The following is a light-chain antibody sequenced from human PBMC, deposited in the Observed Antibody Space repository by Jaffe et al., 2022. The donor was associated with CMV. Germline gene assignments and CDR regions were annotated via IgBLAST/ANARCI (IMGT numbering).Light chain of an antibody. J-gene: IGKJ1*01. V-gene: IGKV1-5*03. CDR1: ESISSW. Sequence: DIQMTQSPLTLYASVGDRVTITCRATESISSWLAWYQQKPGKAPKLLIYKASTLETGVPSRFSGSGSGTDFSLTISSLQPEDFATYYCHQYLTYSGTFGQGTKVEIK. CDR2: KAS. CDR3: HQYLTYSGT.